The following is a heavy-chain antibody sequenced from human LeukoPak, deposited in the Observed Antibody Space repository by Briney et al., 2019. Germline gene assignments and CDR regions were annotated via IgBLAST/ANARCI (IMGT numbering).Heavy chain of an antibody. D-gene: IGHD3-10*01. V-gene: IGHV4-59*12. Sequence: SETLSLTCTVSGDSISTFYWSWIRQPPGKGLEWIGYINYSGSTNSNPSLKSRVTISVDTSKNQFSLKLNSVTAADTAVYYCARDHVYYYGSGSYPPDYWGQGTLVTVSS. CDR2: INYSGST. CDR1: GDSISTFY. J-gene: IGHJ4*02. CDR3: ARDHVYYYGSGSYPPDY.